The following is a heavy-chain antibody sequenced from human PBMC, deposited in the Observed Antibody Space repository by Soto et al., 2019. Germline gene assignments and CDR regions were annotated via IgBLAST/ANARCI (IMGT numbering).Heavy chain of an antibody. D-gene: IGHD5-18*01. J-gene: IGHJ4*02. CDR1: GGSISNYY. V-gene: IGHV4-59*01. Sequence: SETLSLTCTVSGGSISNYYWSWIRQPPGKGLEWIGYVYSSGSTHYNPSLQSRVTISADTSKNQVSLKVNSVTAADTAVYYCARDHPHSYGVYYFDFWGQGTPVTVSS. CDR3: ARDHPHSYGVYYFDF. CDR2: VYSSGST.